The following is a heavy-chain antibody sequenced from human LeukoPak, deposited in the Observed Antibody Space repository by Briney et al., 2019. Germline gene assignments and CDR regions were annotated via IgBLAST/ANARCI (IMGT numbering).Heavy chain of an antibody. CDR1: GFTFSSYG. CDR3: ARDEEGFDY. J-gene: IGHJ4*02. CDR2: ISYDGSNK. V-gene: IGHV3-30*03. Sequence: GGSLRLSCAASGFTFSSYGMHWVRQAPGKGLEWVAIISYDGSNKYYADSVKGRFTISRDNAKNSLYLQMNSLRAEDTAVYYCARDEEGFDYWGQGTLVTVSS.